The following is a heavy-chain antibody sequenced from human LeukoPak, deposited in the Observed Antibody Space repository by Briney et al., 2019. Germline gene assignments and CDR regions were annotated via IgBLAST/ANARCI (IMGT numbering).Heavy chain of an antibody. Sequence: GGSLRLSCAASGFTFSSYWMSWVRQAPGKGLEWVANIKQDGSEKYYVVSVKGRFTISRDNAKNSLYLQMNSLRAEDTAVYYCARDTGSGSYDYWGQGTLVTVSS. CDR3: ARDTGSGSYDY. D-gene: IGHD3-10*01. CDR2: IKQDGSEK. CDR1: GFTFSSYW. J-gene: IGHJ4*02. V-gene: IGHV3-7*03.